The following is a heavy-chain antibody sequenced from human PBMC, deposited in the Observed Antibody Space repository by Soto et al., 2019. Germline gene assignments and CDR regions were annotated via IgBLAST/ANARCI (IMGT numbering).Heavy chain of an antibody. CDR3: AKGKGVGATPDGANC. D-gene: IGHD1-26*01. CDR2: VRSDGDNT. V-gene: IGHV3-23*01. J-gene: IGHJ4*02. Sequence: EVQVLESGGGLVQPGGSLRLSCAASGFTFSRYGMNWVRQAPGKGLEWVAGVRSDGDNTYNADSVKGRFTVSRDNFKNTVDLQMNSLRVEDTAVYYCAKGKGVGATPDGANCWGQGTLVTVSS. CDR1: GFTFSRYG.